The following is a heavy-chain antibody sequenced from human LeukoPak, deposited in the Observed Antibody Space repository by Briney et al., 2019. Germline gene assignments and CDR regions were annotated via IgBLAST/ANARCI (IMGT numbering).Heavy chain of an antibody. CDR2: INHSGST. J-gene: IGHJ4*02. CDR3: ARGGRGIFSYFDY. CDR1: GGSFGGYY. Sequence: PSETLSLTCAVYGGSFGGYYWSWIRQPPGKGLEWIGEINHSGSTNYNPSLKSRVTISVDTSKNQFSLKLSSVTAADTAVYYCARGGRGIFSYFDYWGQGTLVTVSS. D-gene: IGHD1-26*01. V-gene: IGHV4-34*01.